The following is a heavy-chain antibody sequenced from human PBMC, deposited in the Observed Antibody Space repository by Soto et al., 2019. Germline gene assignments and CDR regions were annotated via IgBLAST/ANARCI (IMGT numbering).Heavy chain of an antibody. Sequence: PGGSLRLSCAVSGFTFSSYSMNWVRQAPAKGLEWVSSISSSSSYIYYADSVKGRFTISRDNAKNSLYLQMNSLRAEDTAVYYCASLRSSSRNYYYYGMDVWGQGTTVTVSS. CDR2: ISSSSSYI. V-gene: IGHV3-21*01. J-gene: IGHJ6*02. CDR3: ASLRSSSRNYYYYGMDV. CDR1: GFTFSSYS. D-gene: IGHD6-13*01.